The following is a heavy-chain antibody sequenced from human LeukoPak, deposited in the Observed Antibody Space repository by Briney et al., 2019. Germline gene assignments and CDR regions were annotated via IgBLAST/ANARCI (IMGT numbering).Heavy chain of an antibody. J-gene: IGHJ5*02. CDR2: IYYSGST. D-gene: IGHD3-10*01. Sequence: SETLSLTCTGSGGSISSYYWSWIRQPPGQGLKWIGYIYYSGSTNYNPSLKSRVIISVDTSKNQFSLKLSSVTAADTAVYYCARVYYYGSGSYGFDAWGQGTLVTVSS. CDR3: ARVYYYGSGSYGFDA. CDR1: GGSISSYY. V-gene: IGHV4-59*01.